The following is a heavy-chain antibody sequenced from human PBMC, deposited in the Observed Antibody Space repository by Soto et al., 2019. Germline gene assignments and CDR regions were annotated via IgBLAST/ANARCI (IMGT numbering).Heavy chain of an antibody. CDR2: FRSGGDDETT. CDR3: AKKVNSGSGSQFFDY. CDR1: GFTFSSYS. Sequence: EVQLLESGGGLVQPGGSLRLSCAASGFTFSSYSMSWVRQAPGMGLEWVSGFRSGGDDETTYYADAVRGRFTISRDNAKNTLFLQMNSLRAEDTAIYYCAKKVNSGSGSQFFDYWGQGTLVTVSS. V-gene: IGHV3-23*01. J-gene: IGHJ4*02. D-gene: IGHD3-10*01.